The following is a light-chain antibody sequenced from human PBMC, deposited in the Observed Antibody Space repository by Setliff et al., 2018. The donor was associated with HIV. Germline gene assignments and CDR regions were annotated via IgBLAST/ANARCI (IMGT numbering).Light chain of an antibody. V-gene: IGLV2-14*03. Sequence: QSVLTQPASVSGSPGQSITISCTGTISDIGSYNFVSWYQQHPGKAPKLIISDVTKRSSGVSDRSSGSKSGHTASLTISGLQAEDEADYYCSSYTTSSTLVFGTGTKVTV. CDR2: DVT. J-gene: IGLJ1*01. CDR1: ISDIGSYNF. CDR3: SSYTTSSTLV.